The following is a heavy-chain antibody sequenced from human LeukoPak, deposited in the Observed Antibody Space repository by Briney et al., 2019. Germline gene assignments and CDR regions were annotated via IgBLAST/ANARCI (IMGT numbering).Heavy chain of an antibody. V-gene: IGHV4-34*01. CDR3: ARLLGIAARPSSWFDP. D-gene: IGHD6-6*01. CDR2: INHSGST. CDR1: GGSVSNYY. Sequence: SETLSLTYTVSGGSVSNYYWSWIRQPPGKGLEWIGEINHSGSTNYNPSLKSRVTISVDTSKNQFSLKLSSVTAADTAVYYCARLLGIAARPSSWFDPWGQGTLVTVSS. J-gene: IGHJ5*02.